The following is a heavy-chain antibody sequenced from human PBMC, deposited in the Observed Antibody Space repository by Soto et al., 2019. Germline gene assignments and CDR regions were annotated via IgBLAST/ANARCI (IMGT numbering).Heavy chain of an antibody. CDR2: INPSGGST. D-gene: IGHD3-10*01. CDR1: GYTFTSNY. V-gene: IGHV1-46*01. Sequence: QVQLVQSGAEVKKPGASVKVSCKASGYTFTSNYLHWVRQAPGQGLEWMGIINPSGGSTTYAQKFQGRVTMTRDTPTSTVYMELSSLRSEDTAVYYCARVRGALYSRYFFDSWGQGTLVTVSS. CDR3: ARVRGALYSRYFFDS. J-gene: IGHJ4*02.